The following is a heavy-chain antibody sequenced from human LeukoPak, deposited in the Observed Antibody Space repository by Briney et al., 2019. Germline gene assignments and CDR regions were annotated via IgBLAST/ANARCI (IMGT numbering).Heavy chain of an antibody. J-gene: IGHJ4*02. V-gene: IGHV1-69*05. Sequence: GSSVKVSCKASGGTFISYAISWVRQAPGQGLEWMGRIIPIFGTANYAQKFQGRVTITTDESTSTAYMELSSLRSEDTAVYYCASSLRGYNYFDYWGQGTLVTVSS. CDR2: IIPIFGTA. CDR3: ASSLRGYNYFDY. D-gene: IGHD5-24*01. CDR1: GGTFISYA.